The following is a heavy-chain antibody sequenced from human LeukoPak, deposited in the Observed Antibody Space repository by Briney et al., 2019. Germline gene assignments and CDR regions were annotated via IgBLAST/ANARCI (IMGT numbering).Heavy chain of an antibody. J-gene: IGHJ5*02. CDR2: VNESGGT. CDR1: IDSFSNYH. V-gene: IGHV4-34*01. D-gene: IGHD1-26*01. Sequence: SETLSLTCAVYIDSFSNYHWNWIRQTPAKGMEWIGEVNESGGTNISPPLRSRVILSVDTSKNQFSLKLISVTVADTAIYYCARGQGATVPQVGKNWFDPWGQGTRVTVSS. CDR3: ARGQGATVPQVGKNWFDP.